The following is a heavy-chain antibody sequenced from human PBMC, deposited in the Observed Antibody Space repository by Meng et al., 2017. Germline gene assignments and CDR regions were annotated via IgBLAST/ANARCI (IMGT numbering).Heavy chain of an antibody. J-gene: IGHJ6*02. CDR1: GGSISSYY. Sequence: SETLSLTCTVSGGSISSYYWSWIRQHPGKGLEWIGYIYSSGSTNYNPSLKSRVTITVDTSKNQFSLKMSSVTAADTAVYYCASQLAYYYYGMDVWGQGTTVTVSS. CDR3: ASQLAYYYYGMDV. CDR2: IYSSGST. V-gene: IGHV4-59*01. D-gene: IGHD2-2*01.